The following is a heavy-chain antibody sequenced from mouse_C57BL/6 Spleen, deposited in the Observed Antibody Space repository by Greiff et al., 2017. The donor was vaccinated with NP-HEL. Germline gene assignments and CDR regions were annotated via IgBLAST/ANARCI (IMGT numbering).Heavy chain of an antibody. J-gene: IGHJ2*01. CDR1: GYTFTSYT. Sequence: QVQLKESGAELARPGASVKMSCKASGYTFTSYTMHWVKQRPGQGLEWIGYINPSSGYTKYNQKFKDKATLTADKSSSTAYMQLSSLTSEDSAVYYCATHYGSSYDYFDYWGQGTTLTVSS. D-gene: IGHD1-1*01. CDR2: INPSSGYT. CDR3: ATHYGSSYDYFDY. V-gene: IGHV1-4*01.